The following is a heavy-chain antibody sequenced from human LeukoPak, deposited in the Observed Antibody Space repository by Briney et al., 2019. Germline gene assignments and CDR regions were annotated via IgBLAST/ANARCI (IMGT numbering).Heavy chain of an antibody. Sequence: PGGSLRLSCAASGFTFSSYRMNWVRQAPGKGLEWVSGISPSGGITYYTDSVKGRFTISRDNSKNTLYLQMNSLRAEDTAVYYCAKGNKHDSSGYYLEGTLDYWGQGTLVTVSS. CDR2: ISPSGGIT. CDR1: GFTFSSYR. V-gene: IGHV3-23*01. J-gene: IGHJ4*02. CDR3: AKGNKHDSSGYYLEGTLDY. D-gene: IGHD3-22*01.